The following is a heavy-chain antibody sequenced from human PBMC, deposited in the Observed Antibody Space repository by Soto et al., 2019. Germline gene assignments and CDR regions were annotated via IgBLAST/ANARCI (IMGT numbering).Heavy chain of an antibody. D-gene: IGHD3-3*02. Sequence: EVQLVESGGGLVQPGGYLRLSCTASGFTFGNQWMSWVRQAPGKGFEWVANLNQDGSGKFSAASVRGRFTTSKDNAKNALHLHMDSRGAQDTAVYFCVRDHLGLLAYWGQGTLVTVSS. V-gene: IGHV3-7*01. CDR2: LNQDGSGK. CDR1: GFTFGNQW. J-gene: IGHJ4*02. CDR3: VRDHLGLLAY.